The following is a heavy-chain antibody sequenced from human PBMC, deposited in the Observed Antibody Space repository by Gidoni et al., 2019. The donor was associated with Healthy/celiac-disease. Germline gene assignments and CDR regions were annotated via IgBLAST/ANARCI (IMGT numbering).Heavy chain of an antibody. V-gene: IGHV3-7*01. D-gene: IGHD3-10*01. Sequence: EVQLVESGGGLVQPGGSLSLSCAASGFIFSNYWMNWVRQAPGKGLEWVANIKQDGSEKYYVDSVKGRFTISRDNAKNSVYLQMNSLRAEDTAVYYCARDAWIGSGGNWFDPWGQGTLVTVSS. J-gene: IGHJ5*02. CDR2: IKQDGSEK. CDR3: ARDAWIGSGGNWFDP. CDR1: GFIFSNYW.